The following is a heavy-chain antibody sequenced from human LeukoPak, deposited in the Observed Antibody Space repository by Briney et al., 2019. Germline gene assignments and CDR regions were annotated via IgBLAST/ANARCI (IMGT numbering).Heavy chain of an antibody. CDR3: ARHANYYGSGSYLNWFDP. J-gene: IGHJ5*02. D-gene: IGHD3-10*01. V-gene: IGHV4-59*08. CDR2: MHYSGTP. CDR1: GDSISSYY. Sequence: SETLSLTCTVSGDSISSYYWSWIRQPPGKGLEWIGYMHYSGTPNHNPSLKSRVTISVDTSKNHFSLKLTSVTAADTAVYYCARHANYYGSGSYLNWFDPWGQGTLVTVSS.